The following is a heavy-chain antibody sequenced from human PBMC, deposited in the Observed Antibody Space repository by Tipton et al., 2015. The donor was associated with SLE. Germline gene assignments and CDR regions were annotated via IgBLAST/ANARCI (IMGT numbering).Heavy chain of an antibody. CDR2: IYYSGST. CDR3: AKSGYGDAFDI. V-gene: IGHV4-59*11. J-gene: IGHJ3*02. D-gene: IGHD5-12*01. Sequence: TLSLTCTVSGGSISSHYWSWIRQPPGKGLEWIGYIYYSGSTNYNPSLKSRVTISVDTSKNQFSLKLSSETAADTAVYYCAKSGYGDAFDIWGQGTMVTVSS. CDR1: GGSISSHY.